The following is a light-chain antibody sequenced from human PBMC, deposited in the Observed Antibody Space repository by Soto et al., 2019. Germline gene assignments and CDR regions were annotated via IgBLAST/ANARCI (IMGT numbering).Light chain of an antibody. CDR3: QCYDSSLGV. CDR2: GNS. CDR1: SSNIGAGYD. V-gene: IGLV1-40*01. J-gene: IGLJ2*01. Sequence: QSVLTQPPSVSGAPGQRVTISCTGSSSNIGAGYDVHWYQQLPGTAPKLLIYGNSNRPSGVPDRFSGSKSGTSASLAITGLQAEDEADYYGQCYDSSLGVFGGGTKLTVL.